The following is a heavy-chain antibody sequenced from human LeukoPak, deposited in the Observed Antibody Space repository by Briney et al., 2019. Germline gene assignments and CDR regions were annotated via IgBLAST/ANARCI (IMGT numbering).Heavy chain of an antibody. V-gene: IGHV1-2*02. Sequence: ASVKVSCKASGYTFTGYYMHWVRQAPGQGLEWMGWINPNSGGTNYAQKFQGRVTMTRDTSISTAYMELRSLRSDDTAVYYCARDFGTTIFGVNWFDPWGQGTLVTVSS. CDR3: ARDFGTTIFGVNWFDP. CDR2: INPNSGGT. D-gene: IGHD3-3*01. CDR1: GYTFTGYY. J-gene: IGHJ5*02.